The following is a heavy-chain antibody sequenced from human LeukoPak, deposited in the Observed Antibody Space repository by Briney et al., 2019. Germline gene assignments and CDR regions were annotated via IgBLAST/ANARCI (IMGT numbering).Heavy chain of an antibody. J-gene: IGHJ5*02. V-gene: IGHV4-59*12. CDR1: GGSICNYH. CDR2: IGYSGDT. D-gene: IGHD3-10*01. CDR3: ARVKYSAGSTSSWFDP. Sequence: PSETLSLTCTLSGGSICNYHWSCVPDPPGAGVGWVGDIGYSGDTTYATSLTSRVTISVDTAKNQFSLKLSSVTAADTAVYYCARVKYSAGSTSSWFDPWGRGTPVAVSS.